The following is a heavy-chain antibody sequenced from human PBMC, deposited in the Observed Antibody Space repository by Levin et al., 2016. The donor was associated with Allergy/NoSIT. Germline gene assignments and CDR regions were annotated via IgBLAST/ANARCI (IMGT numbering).Heavy chain of an antibody. CDR3: ARGVYDSSGLWAFDP. CDR2: IHIDGRT. V-gene: IGHV3-66*02. J-gene: IGHJ5*02. D-gene: IGHD3-22*01. CDR1: GFTVSRNY. Sequence: ESLKISCAASGFTVSRNYMGWVRQAPGKGLEWVSLIHIDGRTPHADSVKGRFSISRDSSENTVYLQMNSLRVEDTAVYYCARGVYDSSGLWAFDPWGQGTLVTVSS.